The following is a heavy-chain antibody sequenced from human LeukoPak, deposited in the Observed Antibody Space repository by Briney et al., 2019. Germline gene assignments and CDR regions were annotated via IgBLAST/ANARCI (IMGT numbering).Heavy chain of an antibody. D-gene: IGHD3-10*01. CDR2: IYSGGST. J-gene: IGHJ4*02. Sequence: PGGSLRLSCAASGFTFSSYSMNWVRQAPGKGLEWVSVIYSGGSTYYADSVKGRFTISRDNSKNTLYLQMNSLRAEDTAVYYCARDALYSGGFDYWGQGTLVTVSS. CDR1: GFTFSSYS. CDR3: ARDALYSGGFDY. V-gene: IGHV3-66*01.